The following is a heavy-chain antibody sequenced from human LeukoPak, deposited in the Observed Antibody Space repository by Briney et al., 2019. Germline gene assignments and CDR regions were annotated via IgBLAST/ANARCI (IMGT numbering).Heavy chain of an antibody. Sequence: GGSLRLSCAASGFTLSSYSMNWVRQAPGKGLVWVSAISGSGGSTYYADSVKGRFTISRDNSKNTLYLQTNSLRAEDTAVYYCAKNQYYDFWSGYYTVDYWGQGTLVTVSS. J-gene: IGHJ4*02. CDR3: AKNQYYDFWSGYYTVDY. CDR1: GFTLSSYS. CDR2: ISGSGGST. V-gene: IGHV3-23*01. D-gene: IGHD3-3*01.